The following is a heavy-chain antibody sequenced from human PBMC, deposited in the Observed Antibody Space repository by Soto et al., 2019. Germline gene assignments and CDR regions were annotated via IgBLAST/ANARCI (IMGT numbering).Heavy chain of an antibody. CDR3: AREFPIAAAGTTIDY. CDR1: GGSISSYY. CDR2: IYYSGST. D-gene: IGHD6-13*01. J-gene: IGHJ4*02. Sequence: SETLSLTCTVSGGSISSYYWSWIRQPPGKGLEWIGYIYYSGSTNYNPSLKSRVTISVDTSKNQFSLKLSSVTAADTAVYYCAREFPIAAAGTTIDYWGQGTLVTVSS. V-gene: IGHV4-59*12.